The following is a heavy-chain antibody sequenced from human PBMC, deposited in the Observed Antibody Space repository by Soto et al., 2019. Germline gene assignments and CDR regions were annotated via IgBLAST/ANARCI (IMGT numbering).Heavy chain of an antibody. CDR1: GGSFSGYY. Sequence: QVQLQQWGAGLLKPSETLSLTCAVYGGSFSGYYWSWIRQPPGKGLEWIGEINHSGSTNSNPSLKRRVTISVDTSKNQFSLKLSSVTAADTAVYYCARGSRASSYQFDYWGQGTLVTVSS. V-gene: IGHV4-34*01. J-gene: IGHJ4*02. CDR3: ARGSRASSYQFDY. CDR2: INHSGST. D-gene: IGHD3-10*01.